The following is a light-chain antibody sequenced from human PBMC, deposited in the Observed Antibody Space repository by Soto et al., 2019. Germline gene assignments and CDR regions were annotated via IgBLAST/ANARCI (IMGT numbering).Light chain of an antibody. V-gene: IGKV3-11*01. CDR2: DAS. CDR3: QHRSDFFT. Sequence: EIVLTQSPATLSLSPGERATLSCRASQSVSSNLAWYQQKTGQSPRLLIYDASNRATGIPARFSGSGSGTDFTLTIRILEREDFAVYYCQHRSDFFTFGPVTKVDIK. J-gene: IGKJ3*01. CDR1: QSVSSN.